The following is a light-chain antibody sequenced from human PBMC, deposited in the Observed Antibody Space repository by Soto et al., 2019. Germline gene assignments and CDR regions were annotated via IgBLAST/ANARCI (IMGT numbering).Light chain of an antibody. V-gene: IGLV1-44*01. Sequence: QSVLTQPPSASWTPGQRVTISCSVSSSNIGSNTVNWYQQLPGTAPKLLIYSNNQRPSGVPDRFSGSKSGTSASLAISGLQSEDEADYYCAAWDDSLNGPYVFGTGTKVTVL. CDR2: SNN. CDR3: AAWDDSLNGPYV. CDR1: SSNIGSNT. J-gene: IGLJ1*01.